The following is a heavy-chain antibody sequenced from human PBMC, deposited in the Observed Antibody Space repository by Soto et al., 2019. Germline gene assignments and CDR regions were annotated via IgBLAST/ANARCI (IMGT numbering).Heavy chain of an antibody. V-gene: IGHV4-31*03. CDR1: GGSICSGGYY. Sequence: PSETLSLTCTVSGGSICSGGYYWSWIRQHPGKGLEWIGYIYYSGRTYYNPSLKSRVTISVDTSKNQFSLKLSSVTAADTAVYYCASQIGYYMDVWGKGTTVTVSS. CDR3: ASQIGYYMDV. D-gene: IGHD2-21*01. J-gene: IGHJ6*03. CDR2: IYYSGRT.